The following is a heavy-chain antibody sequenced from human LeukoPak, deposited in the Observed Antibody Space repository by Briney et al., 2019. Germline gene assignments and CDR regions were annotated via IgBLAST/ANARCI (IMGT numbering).Heavy chain of an antibody. Sequence: KTSETLSLTCTVSGGSISSYYWSWIRQSPGKGLEWIGYIYYSGTTNYNPSLKSRVTISVDTSKNQFSLKLSSVTAADTAVYYCARTSSGWPLGYYYMDVWGKGTTVTVSS. V-gene: IGHV4-59*01. D-gene: IGHD6-19*01. CDR1: GGSISSYY. J-gene: IGHJ6*03. CDR3: ARTSSGWPLGYYYMDV. CDR2: IYYSGTT.